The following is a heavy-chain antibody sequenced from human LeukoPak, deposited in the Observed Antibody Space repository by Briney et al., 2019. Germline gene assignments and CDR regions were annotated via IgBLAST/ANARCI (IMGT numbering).Heavy chain of an antibody. Sequence: SQTLSLTCTVSGGSISSGSYYWSWIRQPAGKGLEWIGRIYTSGSTNYNPSLKSRVTISVDTSKNQFSLKLSSVTAADTAVYYCARDAYYDILTGYHVFDYWGQGTLVTVSS. CDR1: GGSISSGSYY. D-gene: IGHD3-9*01. CDR2: IYTSGST. CDR3: ARDAYYDILTGYHVFDY. J-gene: IGHJ4*02. V-gene: IGHV4-61*02.